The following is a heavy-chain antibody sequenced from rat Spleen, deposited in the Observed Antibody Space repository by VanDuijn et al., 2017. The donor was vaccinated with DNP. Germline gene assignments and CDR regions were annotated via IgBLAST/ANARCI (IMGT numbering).Heavy chain of an antibody. CDR2: ISPSGGST. CDR1: GFIFNDYG. J-gene: IGHJ2*01. Sequence: EVQLVESGGGLVQPGRSLKLSCAASGFIFNDYGMHWIRQAPTKGLEWVASISPSGGSTYYRDSVKGRFTISRDNAKSTLYVQMDSLRSEDTATYYCATHDWDYWGQGVMVTVSS. CDR3: ATHDWDY. V-gene: IGHV5-19*01. D-gene: IGHD4-2*01.